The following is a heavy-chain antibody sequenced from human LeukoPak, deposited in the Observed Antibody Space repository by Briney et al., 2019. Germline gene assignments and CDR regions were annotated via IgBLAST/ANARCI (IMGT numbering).Heavy chain of an antibody. CDR1: GFTFSRHW. Sequence: GGSLRLSCAASGFTFSRHWMNWVRQAPGKGLVWVSHIDVDGTGTIYADSVRGRFTISRDNAKNTLYLQMNSLRADDTAVYYCARDAAGEFDRWGQGTLVTVSS. CDR3: ARDAAGEFDR. V-gene: IGHV3-74*01. J-gene: IGHJ4*02. D-gene: IGHD3-9*01. CDR2: IDVDGTGT.